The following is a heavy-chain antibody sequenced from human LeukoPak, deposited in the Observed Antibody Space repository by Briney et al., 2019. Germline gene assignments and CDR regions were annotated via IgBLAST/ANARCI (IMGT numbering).Heavy chain of an antibody. CDR1: GGSISSGSYY. J-gene: IGHJ3*02. Sequence: SQTLSLTCTVSGGSISSGSYYWSWIRQPAGKGLEWIGRIYTSGSTNYNPSLKSRVTISVDTSKNQFSLKLSSVTAADTAVYYCASEARITMVRGVIITPNAFDIWGQGTMVTVSS. D-gene: IGHD3-10*01. CDR3: ASEARITMVRGVIITPNAFDI. CDR2: IYTSGST. V-gene: IGHV4-61*02.